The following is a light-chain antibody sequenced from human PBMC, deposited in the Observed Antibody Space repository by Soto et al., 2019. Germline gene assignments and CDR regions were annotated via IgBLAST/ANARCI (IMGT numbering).Light chain of an antibody. CDR3: QQYYSTPH. J-gene: IGKJ4*01. CDR1: QSVLYSSNNKNY. CDR2: WAS. V-gene: IGKV4-1*01. Sequence: IVMTQSPYSLAVSLGERATINCKSSQSVLYSSNNKNYLAWYQQKPGQPPKLLIYWASTRESGVPDRFSGSGSGTDFTLTISSLQAEDVAVYYCQQYYSTPHFGGGTKVDI.